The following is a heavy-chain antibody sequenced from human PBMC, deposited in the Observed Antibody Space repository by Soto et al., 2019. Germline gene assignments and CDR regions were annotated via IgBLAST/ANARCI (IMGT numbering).Heavy chain of an antibody. CDR3: AKESGAPAGTAEY. J-gene: IGHJ4*02. CDR2: ISASGNT. D-gene: IGHD1-1*01. V-gene: IGHV4-4*07. CDR1: GASFSNSY. Sequence: QVQLQESGPGLVKPSETLSLTCTVSGASFSNSYWSWIRRPAGKGLEWIGRISASGNTNYNPSLKSRVTMSIDTSKNQFSLKVTSVIAADTALYYCAKESGAPAGTAEYWGQGILVTVSS.